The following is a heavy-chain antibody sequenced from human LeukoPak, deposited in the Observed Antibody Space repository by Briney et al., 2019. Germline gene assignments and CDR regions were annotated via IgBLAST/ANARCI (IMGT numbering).Heavy chain of an antibody. D-gene: IGHD5-18*01. Sequence: ASETLSLTSTVSAGSISSYYWSWIRQPPGKGLEWIGYIYYSGRTNYNPSLKSRVTISVDTSKNQFSLQLSSVTAADTAVYYCARDLTRGYSPGRAFDIWGQGTMVTVSS. J-gene: IGHJ3*02. CDR1: AGSISSYY. CDR3: ARDLTRGYSPGRAFDI. CDR2: IYYSGRT. V-gene: IGHV4-59*01.